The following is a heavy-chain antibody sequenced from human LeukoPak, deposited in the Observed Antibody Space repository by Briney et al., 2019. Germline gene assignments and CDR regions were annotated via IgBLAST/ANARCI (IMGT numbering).Heavy chain of an antibody. CDR2: ISGSAGST. D-gene: IGHD6-19*01. J-gene: IGHJ5*02. V-gene: IGHV3-23*01. CDR3: AKDVEQWLFPGGWFDP. CDR1: GFTFSSYA. Sequence: GGSLRLSCAASGFTFSSYAMSWVRQAPGKGLEWVSAISGSAGSTYYADSVKGRFTISRDNSKNTLYWQMNSLRAEDTAVYYCAKDVEQWLFPGGWFDPWGQGTLVTVSS.